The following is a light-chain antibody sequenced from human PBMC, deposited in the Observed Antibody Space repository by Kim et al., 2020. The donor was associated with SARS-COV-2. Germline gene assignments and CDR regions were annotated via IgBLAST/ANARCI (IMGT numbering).Light chain of an antibody. CDR3: QQYDKWPPYT. CDR1: QNVGRS. J-gene: IGKJ2*01. V-gene: IGKV3-15*01. Sequence: EVVMTQSPDTLSVSPGERVTLSCKASQNVGRSLAWYEEKPGQAPRLLIYGASTRATGVPARFSGSGSGTDFTLTISSLQSEDFAVYYCQQYDKWPPYTFGQGTKLEI. CDR2: GAS.